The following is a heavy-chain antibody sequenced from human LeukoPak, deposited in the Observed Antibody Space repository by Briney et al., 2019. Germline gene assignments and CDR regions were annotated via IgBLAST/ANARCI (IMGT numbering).Heavy chain of an antibody. CDR3: ARDQNYYDSSGYDYFDY. Sequence: ASVKVSCKASGGTFSSYAISWVRQAPGQGLEWTGWISAYNGNTNYAQKLQGRVTMTTDTSTSTAYMELRSLRSDDTAVYYCARDQNYYDSSGYDYFDYWGQGTLVTVSS. CDR2: ISAYNGNT. D-gene: IGHD3-22*01. J-gene: IGHJ4*02. V-gene: IGHV1-18*01. CDR1: GGTFSSYA.